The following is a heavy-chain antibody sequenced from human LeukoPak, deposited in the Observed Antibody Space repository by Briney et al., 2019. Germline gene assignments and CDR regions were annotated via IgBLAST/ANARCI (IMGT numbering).Heavy chain of an antibody. CDR3: ATTPWQQLVSTPYGMDV. V-gene: IGHV1-24*01. CDR2: FDPEDGGT. Sequence: ASVKVSCKVSGYTLTELSMHWVRQAPGKGLEWMGGFDPEDGGTIYAQKFQGRVTMTEDTSTDTAYMELSSLRSEDTAVYYCATTPWQQLVSTPYGMDVWGQGTTVTVSS. J-gene: IGHJ6*02. CDR1: GYTLTELS. D-gene: IGHD6-13*01.